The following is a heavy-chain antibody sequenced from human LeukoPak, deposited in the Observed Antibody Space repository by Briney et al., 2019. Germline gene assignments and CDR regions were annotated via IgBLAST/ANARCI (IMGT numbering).Heavy chain of an antibody. J-gene: IGHJ4*02. CDR3: TNVNTCYSGFSIHYFSPPLDKY. CDR1: RFTFSQYV. Sequence: PGGSLRLSCPASRFTFSQYVMNWVGQAPGKGLEWVSGTSGSGGSTYYADSVKGRFTGSRDNSKNTLYLQMNSLRGEDTAVYYCTNVNTCYSGFSIHYFSPPLDKYWGQGALVIVSS. V-gene: IGHV3-23*01. CDR2: TSGSGGST. D-gene: IGHD3-10*01.